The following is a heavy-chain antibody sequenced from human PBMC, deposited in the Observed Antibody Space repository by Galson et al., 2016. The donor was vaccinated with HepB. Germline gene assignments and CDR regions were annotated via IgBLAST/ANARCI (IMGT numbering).Heavy chain of an antibody. D-gene: IGHD2-2*01. V-gene: IGHV3-7*01. CDR3: ARDRIVVVPTYYYYGMDV. CDR2: IKQDGSEK. Sequence: SLRLSCAVSGFTFSSYWMSWVRQAPGKGLEWVANIKQDGSEKYYVDSVKGRFTISRDNTKNSLYLQMNSLRAEDTAVYYWARDRIVVVPTYYYYGMDVWGQGTTVTVSS. CDR1: GFTFSSYW. J-gene: IGHJ6*02.